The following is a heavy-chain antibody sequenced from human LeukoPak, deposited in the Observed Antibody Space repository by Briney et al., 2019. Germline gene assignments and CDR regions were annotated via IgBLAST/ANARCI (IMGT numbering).Heavy chain of an antibody. V-gene: IGHV3-48*03. J-gene: IGHJ4*01. CDR1: GFSFSSHP. Sequence: PGGSLRLSCAASGFSFSSHPMNWVRQAPGKGLEWLSRISSGGNTEYYLDSVRGRLTMSRDNAKNLLFLQMNSLTDEDTAVYYCARDTLNGPFVTSLDYWGHGALVTVSP. CDR2: ISSGGNTE. D-gene: IGHD3-9*01. CDR3: ARDTLNGPFVTSLDY.